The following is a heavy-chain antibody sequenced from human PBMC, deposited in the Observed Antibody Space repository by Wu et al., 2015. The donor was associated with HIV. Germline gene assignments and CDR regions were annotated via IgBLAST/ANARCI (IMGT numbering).Heavy chain of an antibody. J-gene: IGHJ6*03. D-gene: IGHD2-21*01. Sequence: QVLLEQSGAEVKKPGSSVKVSCKASGGTFTSNAFSWVRQAPGQGLEWMGGIIPIFGTANYAQKFQGRVTITADESTSTAYMELSSLRSEDTAVYYCARESPQRFLRGMDVWDKGTTVTVSS. V-gene: IGHV1-69*12. CDR2: IIPIFGTA. CDR1: GGTFTSNA. CDR3: ARESPQRFLRGMDV.